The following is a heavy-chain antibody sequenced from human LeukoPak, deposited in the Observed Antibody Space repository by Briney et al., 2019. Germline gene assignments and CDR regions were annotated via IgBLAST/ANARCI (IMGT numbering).Heavy chain of an antibody. CDR2: IKSKTDGGTI. D-gene: IGHD3-3*01. Sequence: GGSLRLSCAASGFTFSNAWMNWVRQAPGKGLEWVGRIKSKTDGGTIDYAAPVKGRFTISRDDSKKTLYLQMNSLKTEDTAVYYCTTDSLRMGVTGLDHWGQGTLVTVSS. V-gene: IGHV3-15*07. CDR3: TTDSLRMGVTGLDH. J-gene: IGHJ4*02. CDR1: GFTFSNAW.